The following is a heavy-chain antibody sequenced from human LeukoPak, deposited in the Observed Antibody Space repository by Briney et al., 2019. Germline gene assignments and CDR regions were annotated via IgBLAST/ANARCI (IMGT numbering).Heavy chain of an antibody. J-gene: IGHJ4*02. Sequence: PGGSLRLSCSASGFNFSSPWMHWVRQAPGKGLVWVSRINADGSTINYADSVEGRFTISRDNAKNTLYLQMNSLRAEDTAVYFCARGFLRRGSPVDFWGQGTPVTVTS. CDR2: INADGSTI. CDR3: ARGFLRRGSPVDF. CDR1: GFNFSSPW. D-gene: IGHD2/OR15-2a*01. V-gene: IGHV3-74*01.